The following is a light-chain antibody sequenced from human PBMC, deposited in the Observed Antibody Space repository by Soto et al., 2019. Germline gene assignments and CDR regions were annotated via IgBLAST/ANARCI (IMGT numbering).Light chain of an antibody. V-gene: IGLV2-23*03. Sequence: QSALTQPASVSGSPGQSITISCTGTSSDVGRYTLVSWYQQHPGKAPKLMIYEGTKRPSGVSNRFSGSKSGNTASLTISGLQAEDEADYYCCLYAGTTTFVFGGRTKLTVL. J-gene: IGLJ2*01. CDR2: EGT. CDR3: CLYAGTTTFV. CDR1: SSDVGRYTL.